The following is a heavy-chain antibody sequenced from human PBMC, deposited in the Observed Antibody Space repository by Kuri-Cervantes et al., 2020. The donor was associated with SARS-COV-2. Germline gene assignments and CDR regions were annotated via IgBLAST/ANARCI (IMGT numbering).Heavy chain of an antibody. CDR1: GGTFSSYA. V-gene: IGHV1-69*04. J-gene: IGHJ3*02. D-gene: IGHD3-10*01. CDR2: IIPILGIA. CDR3: ARATPSGPTTPGI. Sequence: SVKVSCKASGGTFSSYAISWVRQAPGQGLEWMGRIIPILGIANYAQKFQGRVTITADKSTSTAYMELSSLRSEDTAVYYCARATPSGPTTPGIWGQGTMVTDSS.